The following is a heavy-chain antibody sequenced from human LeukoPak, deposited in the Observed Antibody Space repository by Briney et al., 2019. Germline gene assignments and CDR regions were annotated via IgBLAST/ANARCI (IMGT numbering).Heavy chain of an antibody. CDR3: ARALYYYDSSGYSFDY. D-gene: IGHD3-22*01. J-gene: IGHJ4*02. Sequence: SETLSLTCAVYGGSFSGYYWSWIRQPPGKGLERIGEINHSGSTNYNPSLKSRVTISVDTSKNQFSLKLSSVTAADTAVYCCARALYYYDSSGYSFDYWGQGTLVTVSS. V-gene: IGHV4-34*01. CDR1: GGSFSGYY. CDR2: INHSGST.